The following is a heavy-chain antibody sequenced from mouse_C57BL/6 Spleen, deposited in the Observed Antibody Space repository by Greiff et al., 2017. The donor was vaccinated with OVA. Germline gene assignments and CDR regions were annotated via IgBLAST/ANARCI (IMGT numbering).Heavy chain of an antibody. J-gene: IGHJ3*01. CDR1: GFNIKDDY. V-gene: IGHV14-4*01. CDR2: IDPENGDT. D-gene: IGHD1-1*01. Sequence: VQLKESGAELVRPGASVKLSCTASGFNIKDDYMHWVKQRPEQGLEWIGWIDPENGDTEYASKFQGKATITADTSSNTAYLQLSSLTSEDTAVYYCTTGYGSSLFAYWGQGTLVTVSA. CDR3: TTGYGSSLFAY.